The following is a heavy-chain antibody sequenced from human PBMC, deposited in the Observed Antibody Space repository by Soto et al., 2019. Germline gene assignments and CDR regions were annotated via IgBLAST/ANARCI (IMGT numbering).Heavy chain of an antibody. V-gene: IGHV3-66*01. Sequence: GGSLRLSCAASGFAVSSTDMSWVRHAPGKRLEWVSSSSSGGGTDYADSVKGRFTVSRDTSRNTLYLQMNSLRAEDTAVYYCARDSPDYFDSWGQGTPVTVSS. J-gene: IGHJ4*02. CDR2: SSSGGGT. CDR1: GFAVSSTD. CDR3: ARDSPDYFDS.